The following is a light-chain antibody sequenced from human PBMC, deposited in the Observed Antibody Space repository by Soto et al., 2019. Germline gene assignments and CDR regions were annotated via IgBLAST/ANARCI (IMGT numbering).Light chain of an antibody. J-gene: IGKJ1*01. CDR2: GIS. CDR1: QSISNNY. Sequence: EIVLTQSPGTLSLSPGERATLSCRASQSISNNYLGWFQQKPGQAPRILIYGISNRATGIPDRFSGSGSGTDFTLTISRLEPEDFAEYYCQEYGSSPRTFGQGTKVEIK. CDR3: QEYGSSPRT. V-gene: IGKV3-20*01.